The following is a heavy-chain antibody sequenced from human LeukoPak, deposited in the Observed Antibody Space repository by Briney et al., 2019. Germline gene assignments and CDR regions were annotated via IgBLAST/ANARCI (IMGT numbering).Heavy chain of an antibody. J-gene: IGHJ2*01. CDR1: GFTFSSYA. D-gene: IGHD3-16*01. V-gene: IGHV3-23*01. CDR2: ISDSGGSS. Sequence: GGSLRLSCAASGFTFSSYAMNWVRQAPGKGLEWVSAISDSGGSSYYGDSVKGRFTISRDNSKNTLYLQMNSLRAGDTAVYYCAKVLDNWYFDLWGRGTQVTVSS. CDR3: AKVLDNWYFDL.